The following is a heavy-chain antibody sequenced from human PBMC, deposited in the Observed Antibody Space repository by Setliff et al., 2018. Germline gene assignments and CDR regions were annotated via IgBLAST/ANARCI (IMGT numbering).Heavy chain of an antibody. D-gene: IGHD5-12*01. V-gene: IGHV3-23*01. Sequence: PGGSLRLSCAASGFTFSNYAMSWVRQAPGKGLEWVSAIDESGGGTYYADSVKGRFTISRDNAKNTLYLQMNSLRAEDTAVYYCTRARDIAPTYYYMDVWGKGTTVTVSS. CDR3: TRARDIAPTYYYMDV. CDR1: GFTFSNYA. J-gene: IGHJ6*03. CDR2: IDESGGGT.